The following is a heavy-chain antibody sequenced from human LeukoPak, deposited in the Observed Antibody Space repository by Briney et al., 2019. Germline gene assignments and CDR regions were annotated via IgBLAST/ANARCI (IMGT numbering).Heavy chain of an antibody. V-gene: IGHV3-21*01. CDR1: GFTFSSYS. Sequence: GGSLRLSCAASGFTFSSYSMNWVRQAPGKGLEWVSSISSSSSYIYYADSVKGRFTISRDNAKNSLYLQMNGLRAEDMAVYYCARLAAGSDYFDYWGQGTLVTVSS. D-gene: IGHD6-13*01. CDR3: ARLAAGSDYFDY. CDR2: ISSSSSYI. J-gene: IGHJ4*02.